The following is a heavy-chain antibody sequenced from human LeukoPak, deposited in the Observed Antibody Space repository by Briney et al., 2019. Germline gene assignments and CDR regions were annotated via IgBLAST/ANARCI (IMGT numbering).Heavy chain of an antibody. CDR2: IASDGTI. CDR1: GFILSTSE. V-gene: IGHV3-48*03. Sequence: GGSLRLSCVASGFILSTSEMNWVRQAPGKGLEWVSFIASDGTIYYADSVKGRFTLSRDNAKNSLYLQMNSLRSEDSAVYYCATSRSGWGTYHYMTVWGKGTMVTISS. D-gene: IGHD6-19*01. CDR3: ATSRSGWGTYHYMTV. J-gene: IGHJ6*03.